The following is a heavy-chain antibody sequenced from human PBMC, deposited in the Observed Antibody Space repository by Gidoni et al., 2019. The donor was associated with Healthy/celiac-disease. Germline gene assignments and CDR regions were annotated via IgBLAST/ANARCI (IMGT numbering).Heavy chain of an antibody. J-gene: IGHJ4*02. CDR2: IDDSGST. D-gene: IGHD3-22*01. V-gene: IGHV4-39*01. CDR1: GGSIRSSSYY. Sequence: QLQLQESGPGLVKPSETLSLPCTVSGGSIRSSSYYWGWIRQPPGQGLEWSGSIDDSGSTDYNPSLKSRVTITVKTSKYQFSMKLSSVTAADTAGDYYARLPQDSNGYWRYPSAVDYWGQGTLVTVSS. CDR3: ARLPQDSNGYWRYPSAVDY.